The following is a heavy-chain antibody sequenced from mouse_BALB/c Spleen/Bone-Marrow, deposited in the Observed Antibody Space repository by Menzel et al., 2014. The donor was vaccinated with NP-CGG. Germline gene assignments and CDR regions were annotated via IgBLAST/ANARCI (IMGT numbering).Heavy chain of an antibody. D-gene: IGHD2-3*01. CDR2: ISSGSSTI. V-gene: IGHV5-17*02. CDR1: GFTFXSFG. Sequence: EVKLVESGGGLVQPGGSRKLSCAASGFTFXSFGMHWVRQAPEKGLEWVAYISSGSSTIYYADTVKGRFTISRDNPKNTLFLQVTSLRSEDTAMYYCAIEGYYDYWGQGTTLTVSS. CDR3: AIEGYYDY. J-gene: IGHJ2*01.